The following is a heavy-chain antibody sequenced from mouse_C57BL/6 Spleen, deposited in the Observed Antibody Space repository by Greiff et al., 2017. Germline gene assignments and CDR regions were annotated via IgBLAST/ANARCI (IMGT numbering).Heavy chain of an antibody. CDR1: GYTFTDYY. D-gene: IGHD1-1*01. CDR2: INPNNGGT. Sequence: VQLQQSGPELVKPGASVKISCKASGYTFTDYYMNWVKQSHGKSLEWIGDINPNNGGTSYNQKFKGKATLTVDKSSSTAYMELRSLTSEDSAVYYCARRGPITTVVAYYYAMDYWGQGTSVTVSS. CDR3: ARRGPITTVVAYYYAMDY. J-gene: IGHJ4*01. V-gene: IGHV1-26*01.